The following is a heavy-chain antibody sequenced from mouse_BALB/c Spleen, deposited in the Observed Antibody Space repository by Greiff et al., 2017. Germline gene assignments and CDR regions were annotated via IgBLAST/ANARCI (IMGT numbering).Heavy chain of an antibody. CDR2: IWAGGST. CDR1: GFSLTSYG. Sequence: VKLVESGPGLVAPSQSLSITCTVSGFSLTSYGVHWVRQPPGKGLEWLGVIWAGGSTNYNSALMSRLSISKDNSKSQVFLKMNSLQTDDTAMYYCAGYYGSSYYAMDYWGQGTSVTVSS. D-gene: IGHD1-1*01. J-gene: IGHJ4*01. V-gene: IGHV2-9*02. CDR3: AGYYGSSYYAMDY.